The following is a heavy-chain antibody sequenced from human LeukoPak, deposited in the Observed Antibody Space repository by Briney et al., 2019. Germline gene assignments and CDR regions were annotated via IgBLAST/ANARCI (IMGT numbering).Heavy chain of an antibody. CDR2: IYYSGST. CDR3: ARSGGSSPRGYFDY. V-gene: IGHV4-59*01. J-gene: IGHJ4*02. D-gene: IGHD6-6*01. Sequence: SETLSVTCTVSGDSISDSFWSWIRQPPGKGLECIGYIYYSGSTNYNPSLKSRVTISVDTSKNQFSLKLSSVTAADTAVYYCARSGGSSPRGYFDYWGQGTLVTVSS. CDR1: GDSISDSF.